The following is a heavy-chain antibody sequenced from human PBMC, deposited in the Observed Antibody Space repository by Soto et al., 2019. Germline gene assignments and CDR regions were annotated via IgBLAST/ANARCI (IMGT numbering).Heavy chain of an antibody. CDR2: ISYDGSNK. CDR3: AKGSRGSTTVVTPGSDY. D-gene: IGHD4-17*01. J-gene: IGHJ4*02. CDR1: RFTFSSYG. Sequence: AGSLRLSCAASRFTFSSYGMHWVRQAPGKGLEWVAVISYDGSNKYYADSVKGRFTISRDNSKNTLYLQMNSLRAEDTAVYYCAKGSRGSTTVVTPGSDYWGQGTLVTVSS. V-gene: IGHV3-30*18.